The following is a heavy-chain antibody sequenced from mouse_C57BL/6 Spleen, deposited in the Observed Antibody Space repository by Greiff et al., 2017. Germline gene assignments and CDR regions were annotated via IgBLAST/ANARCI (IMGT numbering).Heavy chain of an antibody. CDR1: GFTFSSYA. V-gene: IGHV5-4*01. Sequence: EVHLVESGGGLVKPGGSLKLSCAASGFTFSSYAMSWVRQTPEKRLEWVATISDGGSYTYYPDNVKGRFTISRDNAKNNLYLQMSHLKSEDTAMYYCAREGSYGNFYFDYWGQGTTLTVSS. CDR3: AREGSYGNFYFDY. D-gene: IGHD2-1*01. CDR2: ISDGGSYT. J-gene: IGHJ2*01.